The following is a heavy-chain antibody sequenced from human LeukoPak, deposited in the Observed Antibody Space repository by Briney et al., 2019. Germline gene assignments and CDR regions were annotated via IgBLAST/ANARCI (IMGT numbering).Heavy chain of an antibody. CDR1: GFTFSSYA. CDR2: ISYDGSNK. V-gene: IGHV3-30*04. Sequence: GGSLRLSCAASGFTFSSYAMHWVRQAPGKGLEWVAVISYDGSNKYYADSVKGRFTISRDNSKNTLYLQMNSLRAEDTAVYYCAKEGTRSLHYWGQGTLVTVSS. J-gene: IGHJ4*02. CDR3: AKEGTRSLHY.